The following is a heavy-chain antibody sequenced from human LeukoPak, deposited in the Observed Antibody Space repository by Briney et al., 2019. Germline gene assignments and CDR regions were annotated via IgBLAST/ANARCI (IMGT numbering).Heavy chain of an antibody. J-gene: IGHJ5*02. CDR3: ARHGTMVRGVIWFDP. Sequence: ASVKVSCKASGYTFTSYYMHWVRQAPGQGLEWMGIINPSGGSTSYAQKFQGRVTMTRDTSTSTVYMELSSLRSEDTAVYYCARHGTMVRGVIWFDPWGQGTLVTVSS. CDR1: GYTFTSYY. CDR2: INPSGGST. D-gene: IGHD3-10*01. V-gene: IGHV1-46*01.